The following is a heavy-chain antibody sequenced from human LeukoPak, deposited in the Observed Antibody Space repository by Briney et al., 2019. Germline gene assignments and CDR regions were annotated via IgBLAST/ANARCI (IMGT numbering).Heavy chain of an antibody. CDR2: ISSTGSAI. CDR3: ATKGGFAD. Sequence: GGSLRLSCAASGLSFGSYEMNWVRQAPGKGLEWISYISSTGSAIFYADSVKGRFTISRDNAKNSLYLQMNSLRAEDTAFYYCATKGGFADWGQGTLATVSS. V-gene: IGHV3-48*03. CDR1: GLSFGSYE. D-gene: IGHD5-12*01. J-gene: IGHJ4*02.